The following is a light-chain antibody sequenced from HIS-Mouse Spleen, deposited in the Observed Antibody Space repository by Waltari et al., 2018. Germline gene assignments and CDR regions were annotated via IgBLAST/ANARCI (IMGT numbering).Light chain of an antibody. CDR1: ALPKKY. CDR3: YSTDSSGNHRV. CDR2: EDS. V-gene: IGLV3-10*01. J-gene: IGLJ2*01. Sequence: SYELTQPPSVSVSPGQTARITCSGDALPKKYAYWYQQKSGQAPVLVIYEDSKRPSGSPAGFSGSSSGKMATLTISGAQVEDEADYYCYSTDSSGNHRVFGGGTKLTVL.